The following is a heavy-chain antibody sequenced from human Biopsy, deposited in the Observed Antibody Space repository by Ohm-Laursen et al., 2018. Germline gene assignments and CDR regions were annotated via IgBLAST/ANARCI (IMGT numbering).Heavy chain of an antibody. Sequence: GTLSLTCTVSGGSIRNFYWTWIRQSPGEGLEYIGYIYYSGFTHYNPSLKSRVAISVDTSRNQFSLKMNSLTAADTAVYFCARCVGGGSCYAGFDHWGRGSLVTVSS. D-gene: IGHD2-15*01. CDR3: ARCVGGGSCYAGFDH. CDR2: IYYSGFT. J-gene: IGHJ4*02. CDR1: GGSIRNFY. V-gene: IGHV4-59*08.